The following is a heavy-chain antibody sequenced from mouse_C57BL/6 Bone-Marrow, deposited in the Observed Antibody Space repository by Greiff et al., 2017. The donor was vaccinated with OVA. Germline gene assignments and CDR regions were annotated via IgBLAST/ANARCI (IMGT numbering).Heavy chain of an antibody. CDR1: GFTFSSYA. Sequence: DVHLVESGGGLVKPGGSLKLSCAASGFTFSSYAMSWVRQTPEKRLEWVATISDGGRYTYYPDNVKGRFTISRDNAKNNLYLQMSHLKSEDTAMYYCARGDLPWFAYWGQGTLVTVSA. V-gene: IGHV5-4*01. CDR3: ARGDLPWFAY. J-gene: IGHJ3*01. D-gene: IGHD2-1*01. CDR2: ISDGGRYT.